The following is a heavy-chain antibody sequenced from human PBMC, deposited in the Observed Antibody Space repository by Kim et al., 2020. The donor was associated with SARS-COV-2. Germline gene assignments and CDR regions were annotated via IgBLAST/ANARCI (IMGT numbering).Heavy chain of an antibody. V-gene: IGHV4-34*01. J-gene: IGHJ4*02. D-gene: IGHD3-16*01. CDR1: GGSFSGHY. Sequence: SETLSLTCAVYGGSFSGHYWSWIRQPPGKGLEWIGEVNHNGFTNYSPSLKSRITIPVDTSKNQLSLKLRSMTAADPAVYYCPRGLSRFGVFEGFDYWGQG. CDR3: PRGLSRFGVFEGFDY. CDR2: VNHNGFT.